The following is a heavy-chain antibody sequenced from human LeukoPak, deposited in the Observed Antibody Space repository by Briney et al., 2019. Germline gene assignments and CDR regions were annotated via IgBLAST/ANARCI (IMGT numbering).Heavy chain of an antibody. J-gene: IGHJ5*02. V-gene: IGHV1-24*01. Sequence: ASVKVSCKFSGYTLTELSMHWVRQAPGKGLEWMGGFDPEDGETIYAQKFQGRVTMTEDTSTDTAYMEPSSLRSEDTAVYYCATDGYYYGSGSSNWFDPWGQGTLVTVSS. CDR2: FDPEDGET. D-gene: IGHD3-10*01. CDR3: ATDGYYYGSGSSNWFDP. CDR1: GYTLTELS.